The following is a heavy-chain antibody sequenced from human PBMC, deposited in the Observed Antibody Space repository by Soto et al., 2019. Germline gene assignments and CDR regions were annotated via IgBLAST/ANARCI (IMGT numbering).Heavy chain of an antibody. D-gene: IGHD5-12*01. CDR1: GFTVSSNY. V-gene: IGHV3-53*01. CDR3: ARDHYSGYVQDGMDV. J-gene: IGHJ6*02. CDR2: IYSGGSA. Sequence: GVPLRLPSAASGFTVSSNYISWVRLAPGKGPEWASGIYSGGSAYYADSVKGRLTISRDNSKNTLYLQMNSLGAEDTAVYYCARDHYSGYVQDGMDVWGQGTTVTVSS.